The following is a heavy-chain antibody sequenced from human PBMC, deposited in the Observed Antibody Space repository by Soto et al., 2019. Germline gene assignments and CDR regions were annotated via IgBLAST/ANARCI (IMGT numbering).Heavy chain of an antibody. CDR2: VYSTGGV. Sequence: QLQLHESGPGLVKPSETLSLTCXXXXXSIGRFXXXXXXXXXXKGLEWIGRVYSTGGVTYNPALKGRVTISLDRSNNHVSLEMNSVTAADTAVYFCARDLSGTGLDIWGRGTRVSVSS. J-gene: IGHJ6*02. CDR3: ARDLSGTGLDI. CDR1: XXSIGRFX. V-gene: IGHV4-4*07. D-gene: IGHD1-26*01.